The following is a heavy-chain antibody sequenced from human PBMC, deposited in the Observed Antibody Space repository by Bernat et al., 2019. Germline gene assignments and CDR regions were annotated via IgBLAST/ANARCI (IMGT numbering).Heavy chain of an antibody. CDR2: IYHSGST. V-gene: IGHV4-38-2*01. CDR1: GYSISSGYY. D-gene: IGHD3-10*01. Sequence: QVQLQESGPGLVKPSETLSLTCAVSGYSISSGYYWGWIRQPPEKGLEWIGSIYHSGSTYYNPSLKSRVTISVATSKNQFSLKLSSVTAADTAVYYCARVHYYGSGRGLIDPWGQGTLVTVSS. J-gene: IGHJ5*02. CDR3: ARVHYYGSGRGLIDP.